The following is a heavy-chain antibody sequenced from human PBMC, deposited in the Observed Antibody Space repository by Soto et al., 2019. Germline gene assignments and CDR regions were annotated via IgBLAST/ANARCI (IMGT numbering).Heavy chain of an antibody. CDR1: GGTFSSYA. Sequence: QVQLVQSGAEVKKPGSSVKVSCKASGGTFSSYAISWVRQAPGQGLEWMGGIIPIFGTANYAQKFQGRVTITADESTSTAYMELSSLRSEDTAVYYCARDQGYYYDSSGYYYRFDYWGQGTLVTVSS. CDR2: IIPIFGTA. J-gene: IGHJ4*02. D-gene: IGHD3-22*01. CDR3: ARDQGYYYDSSGYYYRFDY. V-gene: IGHV1-69*01.